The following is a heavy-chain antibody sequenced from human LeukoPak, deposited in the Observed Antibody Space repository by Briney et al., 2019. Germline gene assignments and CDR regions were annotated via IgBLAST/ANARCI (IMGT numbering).Heavy chain of an antibody. J-gene: IGHJ6*02. Sequence: ASVKVSCKASGYTLTSYGINWMRQAPGQGLEWMGWISTQSGNTNYAQKVQGRLTLTTDRSTNTAYMELRSLRSDDTAVYYCARDRSSSWYVSPDFDYYYGMDVWGQGTTVTVSS. CDR3: ARDRSSSWYVSPDFDYYYGMDV. V-gene: IGHV1-18*01. CDR2: ISTQSGNT. CDR1: GYTLTSYG. D-gene: IGHD6-13*01.